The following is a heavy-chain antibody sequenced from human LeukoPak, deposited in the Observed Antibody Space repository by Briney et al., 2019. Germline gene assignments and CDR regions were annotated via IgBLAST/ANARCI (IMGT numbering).Heavy chain of an antibody. CDR1: GFSLSTSGMC. Sequence: SGPALVKPTQTLTLTCTFSGFSLSTSGMCVSWIRQPPGKALEWLARIGWDDDKYYSTSLKTRLTISKDTSKNQVVLTMTNMDPVDTATYYCAGGTAMVSVSFDYWGQGTLVTVSS. CDR3: AGGTAMVSVSFDY. V-gene: IGHV2-70*11. J-gene: IGHJ4*02. D-gene: IGHD5-18*01. CDR2: IGWDDDK.